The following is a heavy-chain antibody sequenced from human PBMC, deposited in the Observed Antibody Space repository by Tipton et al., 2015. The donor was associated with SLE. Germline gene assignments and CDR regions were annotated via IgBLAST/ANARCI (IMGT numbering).Heavy chain of an antibody. CDR2: ITSSGSVM. D-gene: IGHD1-1*01. V-gene: IGHV3-48*03. J-gene: IGHJ6*03. CDR1: GFPFSSYE. CDR3: ARDPPGYYYMDV. Sequence: SLRLSCAASGFPFSSYEMNWVRQAPGKGLEWISYITSSGSVMFYADSVKGRFTVSRDNAKNSLYLQMNSLRVEDTALYYCARDPPGYYYMDVWGKGTTVTASS.